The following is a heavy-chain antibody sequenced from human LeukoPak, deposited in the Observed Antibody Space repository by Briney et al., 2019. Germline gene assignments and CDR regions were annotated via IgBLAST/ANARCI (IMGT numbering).Heavy chain of an antibody. D-gene: IGHD3-10*01. J-gene: IGHJ3*02. CDR3: AKDGSVLLWFGESDAFDI. CDR2: ISGSGGST. CDR1: GFTFSSYA. Sequence: GGSLRLSCAASGFTFSSYAMSRVRQAPGKGLEWVSAISGSGGSTYYADSVKGRFTISRDNSKNTLYLQMNSLRAEDTAVYYCAKDGSVLLWFGESDAFDIWGQGTMVTVSS. V-gene: IGHV3-23*01.